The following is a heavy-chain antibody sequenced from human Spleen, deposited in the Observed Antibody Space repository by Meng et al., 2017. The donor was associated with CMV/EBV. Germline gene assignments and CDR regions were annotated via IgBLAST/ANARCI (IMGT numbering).Heavy chain of an antibody. CDR2: IYPGDSDT. D-gene: IGHD1-26*01. Sequence: GESLKFSCKASGYNFTTYWLVWVRQMPGKGLEWMGIIYPGDSDTRYSPSFQGQVTISADKSISTAYLQWSSLKASDTAMYYCARQVGATPSWFDPWGQGTLVTVSS. V-gene: IGHV5-51*01. CDR3: ARQVGATPSWFDP. J-gene: IGHJ5*02. CDR1: GYNFTTYW.